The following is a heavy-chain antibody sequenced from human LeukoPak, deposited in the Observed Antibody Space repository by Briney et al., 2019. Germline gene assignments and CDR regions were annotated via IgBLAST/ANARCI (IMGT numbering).Heavy chain of an antibody. CDR2: ISTSGTST. V-gene: IGHV3-11*05. Sequence: KPGGSLRLSCAASGFTFSDYYMSWIRQAPGKGLEWVSYISTSGTSTRYADSVKGRFTISRDNARNSLYLQMSSLRAEDTAVYYCARAGPARVFDYWGQGTLVTVSS. CDR1: GFTFSDYY. J-gene: IGHJ4*02. CDR3: ARAGPARVFDY. D-gene: IGHD6-6*01.